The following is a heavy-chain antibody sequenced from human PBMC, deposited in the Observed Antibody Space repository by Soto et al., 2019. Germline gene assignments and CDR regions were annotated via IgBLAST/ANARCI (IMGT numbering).Heavy chain of an antibody. Sequence: QLQLQESGPGLVKPSETLSLTCTVSGGSISTSSYYWGWIRQPPGKGLEWIGSIYYSGSTYYNPSLKSRVTISADTSKHQFSLKLSSVTAADTAVYYCARLIAAAGGNRAYWGQGTLVTVSS. J-gene: IGHJ4*02. CDR1: GGSISTSSYY. D-gene: IGHD6-13*01. V-gene: IGHV4-39*01. CDR2: IYYSGST. CDR3: ARLIAAAGGNRAY.